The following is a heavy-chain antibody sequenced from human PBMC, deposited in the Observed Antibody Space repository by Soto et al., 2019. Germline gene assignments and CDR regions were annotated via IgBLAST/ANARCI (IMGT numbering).Heavy chain of an antibody. Sequence: SETLSLTCTVSGGSISSYYWSWIRQPPGKGLEWIGYIYYSGSTNYNPSLKSRVTISVDTSKNQFSLKLSSVTAADTAVYYCAREELFDVFIIWAKGQWSPSPQ. CDR2: IYYSGST. V-gene: IGHV4-59*01. CDR3: AREELFDVFII. J-gene: IGHJ3*02. CDR1: GGSISSYY. D-gene: IGHD1-26*01.